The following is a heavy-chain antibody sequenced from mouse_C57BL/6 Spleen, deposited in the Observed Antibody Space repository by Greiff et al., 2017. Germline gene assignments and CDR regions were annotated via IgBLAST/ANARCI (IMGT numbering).Heavy chain of an antibody. V-gene: IGHV1-74*01. D-gene: IGHD1-1*01. J-gene: IGHJ3*01. Sequence: QVQLQQSGAELMKPGASVKLSCKATGYTFTGYWIEWVKQRPGQGLEWIGRIHPSDSDTNYNQKFKGKATLTVDKSSSTAYMQLSSLTSEDSAVYYCARPGTVVATEGFAYWGQGTLVTVSA. CDR3: ARPGTVVATEGFAY. CDR2: IHPSDSDT. CDR1: GYTFTGYW.